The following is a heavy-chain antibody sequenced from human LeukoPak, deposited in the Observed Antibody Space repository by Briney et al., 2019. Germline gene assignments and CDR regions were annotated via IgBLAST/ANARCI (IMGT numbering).Heavy chain of an antibody. V-gene: IGHV3-64D*06. J-gene: IGHJ6*02. CDR2: TSSNGGST. CDR1: GFTFSSYA. Sequence: PGGSLRLSCSASGFTFSSYAMHWVRQAPGKGLEYVSATSSNGGSTYYADSVKGRFTISRDNSKNTLYLQMSSLRAEDTAVYYCVKLSGSSWVYYYYGMDVWGQGTTVTVSS. CDR3: VKLSGSSWVYYYYGMDV. D-gene: IGHD6-13*01.